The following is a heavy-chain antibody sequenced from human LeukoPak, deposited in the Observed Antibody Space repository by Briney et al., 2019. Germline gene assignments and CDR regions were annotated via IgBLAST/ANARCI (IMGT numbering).Heavy chain of an antibody. V-gene: IGHV3-30*18. J-gene: IGHJ4*02. CDR2: ISYDGSNK. CDR1: GFTFSSYG. D-gene: IGHD6-13*01. CDR3: AKDPRPLAAAVTYYFDH. Sequence: GGSLRLSCAASGFTFSSYGMHWVRQAPGKGLEWVAVISYDGSNKYYADSVKGRFTISRDNSKNTLYLQMNSLRAEDTAVYYCAKDPRPLAAAVTYYFDHWGQGTLVTVSS.